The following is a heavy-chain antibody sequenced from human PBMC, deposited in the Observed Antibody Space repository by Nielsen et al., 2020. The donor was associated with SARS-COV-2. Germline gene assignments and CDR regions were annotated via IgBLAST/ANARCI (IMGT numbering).Heavy chain of an antibody. J-gene: IGHJ4*02. CDR2: IRSYANEYAT. Sequence: SLNISCVASGFPLSGSAMHWVRQASGKGLEWLGRIRSYANEYATAYTASVKGRFTISRDDSKNTAYLQMNSLKTEDTAVYYCSSPTVAYWGQGTLVTVSS. V-gene: IGHV3-73*01. CDR1: GFPLSGSA. CDR3: SSPTVAY. D-gene: IGHD4-23*01.